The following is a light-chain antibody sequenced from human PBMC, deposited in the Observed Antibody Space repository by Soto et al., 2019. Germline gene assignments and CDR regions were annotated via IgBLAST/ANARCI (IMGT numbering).Light chain of an antibody. CDR1: QTISSW. CDR2: KES. Sequence: DIQMTQAPSTLSGSVGDRVTITCRASQTISSWLAWYQQKPGKAPKLLIYKESTLKSGVPSRFSGSGSGTEFTITISSLKPDYFATYYCPHYNRYSASCGQGTKVELK. V-gene: IGKV1-5*03. CDR3: PHYNRYSAS. J-gene: IGKJ1*01.